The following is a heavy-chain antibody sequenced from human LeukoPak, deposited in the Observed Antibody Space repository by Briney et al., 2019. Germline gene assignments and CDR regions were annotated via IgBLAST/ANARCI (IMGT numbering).Heavy chain of an antibody. J-gene: IGHJ4*02. V-gene: IGHV4-34*01. CDR2: IHPHGIF. D-gene: IGHD5-24*01. CDR1: GGSFYDYY. CDR3: ARGRDRSKAGDH. Sequence: PSETLSLTCAVYGGSFYDYYCSWIRQPPGKGLEWVGEIHPHGIFYYNSSLMSRVTISIDTSKTQFSLRLTSVTATDTAFYYCARGRDRSKAGDHWGQGSLVTVSS.